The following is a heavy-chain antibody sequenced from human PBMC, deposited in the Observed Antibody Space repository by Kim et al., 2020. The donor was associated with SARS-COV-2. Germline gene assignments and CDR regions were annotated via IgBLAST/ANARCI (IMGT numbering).Heavy chain of an antibody. J-gene: IGHJ5*02. CDR1: GHSVADFY. CDR3: ARGFGEYYNWFDP. D-gene: IGHD3-10*01. V-gene: IGHV1-2*06. Sequence: ASVKVSCKTSGHSVADFYMHWVRQAPGQGLEWMGRINPKSGDKKTAEKFQGRVILTRDTAKTTAYMEVNSLTSDDTATYYGARGFGEYYNWFDPWGQGTPVSVSS. CDR2: INPKSGDK.